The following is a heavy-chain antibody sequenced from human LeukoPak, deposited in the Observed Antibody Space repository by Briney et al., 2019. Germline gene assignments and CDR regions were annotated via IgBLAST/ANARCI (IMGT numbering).Heavy chain of an antibody. D-gene: IGHD3-16*01. CDR2: INHNGDVN. V-gene: IGHV3-7*03. J-gene: IGHJ6*02. CDR3: ARGGGLDV. Sequence: GGSLRLSCAASGFTFSSYWMNWARQAPGKGLEWVASINHNGDVNYYVDSVKGRFTISRDNAKNSLYLQMSNLRAEDTAVYFCARGGGLDVWGQGATVTVSS. CDR1: GFTFSSYW.